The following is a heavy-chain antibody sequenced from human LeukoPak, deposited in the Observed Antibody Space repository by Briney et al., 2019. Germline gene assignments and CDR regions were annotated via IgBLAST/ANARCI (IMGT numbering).Heavy chain of an antibody. Sequence: PGGSLRLSCAATGFTFSSHWMSWVRQAAGKGLEWVANIKQDGSEKYYVDSVKGRFTISRDNAKNSLYLQMNSLRAEDTAVYYCARDPYYYDSSGYYYGYFQHWGQGTLVTVSS. J-gene: IGHJ1*01. D-gene: IGHD3-22*01. CDR3: ARDPYYYDSSGYYYGYFQH. V-gene: IGHV3-7*01. CDR2: IKQDGSEK. CDR1: GFTFSSHW.